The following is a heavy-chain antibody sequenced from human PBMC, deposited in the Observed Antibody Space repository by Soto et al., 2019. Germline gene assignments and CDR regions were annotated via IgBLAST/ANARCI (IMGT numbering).Heavy chain of an antibody. CDR2: IYSGGTT. CDR3: AREIREYGSGSLEGDY. V-gene: IGHV3-66*01. Sequence: EVQLVESGGGLVQPGGSLRLSCAASGFTVSSNYMSWVRQAPGKGLEWVSIIYSGGTTYYADSVKGRFTISRDISKNTLSLQMNSLRAEDTAVYYCAREIREYGSGSLEGDYWGQGTLVTVSS. D-gene: IGHD3-10*01. J-gene: IGHJ4*02. CDR1: GFTVSSNY.